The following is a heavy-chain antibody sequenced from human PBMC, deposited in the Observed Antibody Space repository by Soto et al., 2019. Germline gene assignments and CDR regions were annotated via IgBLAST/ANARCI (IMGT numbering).Heavy chain of an antibody. CDR2: ISAYNGNT. V-gene: IGHV1-18*01. D-gene: IGHD3-10*02. CDR3: VCQGAFDI. J-gene: IGHJ3*02. Sequence: APVKVSCKASGYTFTSYVSSWVRQAPGQGLEWMGWISAYNGNTNYAQKLQGRVTMTTDTSTSTAYMELRSLRSDDTAVYYCVCQGAFDIWGQGTMVTVSS. CDR1: GYTFTSYV.